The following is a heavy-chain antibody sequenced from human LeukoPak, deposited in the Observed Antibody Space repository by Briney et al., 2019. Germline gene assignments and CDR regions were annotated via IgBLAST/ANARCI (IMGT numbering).Heavy chain of an antibody. CDR3: ARGGNYYDSSLYFDY. Sequence: ASVKVSCKASGGTFSSYTISWVRQAPGQGLEWMGRIIPILCIANYAQKFEGRVTITADKSTSTAYMDLSRLRSEDTAVYYCARGGNYYDSSLYFDYWGQGTLVTVSS. CDR1: GGTFSSYT. V-gene: IGHV1-69*02. D-gene: IGHD3-22*01. CDR2: IIPILCIA. J-gene: IGHJ4*02.